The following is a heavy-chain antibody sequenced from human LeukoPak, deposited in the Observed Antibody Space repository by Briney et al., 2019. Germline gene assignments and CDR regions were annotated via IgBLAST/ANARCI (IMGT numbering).Heavy chain of an antibody. V-gene: IGHV1-3*01. D-gene: IGHD4-17*01. CDR1: GYTFTNYA. CDR2: INAGSGDT. Sequence: RRASVNVSCKASGYTFTNYAMHWVRQGPGQRPEWMGWINAGSGDTKYSEKFQGRVTITRDTSANTAYMELSSLRSEDTAVYYCARGVIDYGDLKRWFDPWGQGTLVTVSS. CDR3: ARGVIDYGDLKRWFDP. J-gene: IGHJ5*02.